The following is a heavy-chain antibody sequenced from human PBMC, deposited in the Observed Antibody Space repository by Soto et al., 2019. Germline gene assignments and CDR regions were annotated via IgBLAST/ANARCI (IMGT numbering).Heavy chain of an antibody. CDR3: TRPGRDSSGYYYYY. J-gene: IGHJ4*02. CDR2: IISKANSYAT. V-gene: IGHV3-73*01. Sequence: GSLRLSCAASGXTFSGSSMDWVRQASGRGLEWVGRIISKANSYATAYSASVKGRFTISRDDSKNTAYLQMNSMKPEDTAVYYCTRPGRDSSGYYYYYWGQGTLGTVS. CDR1: GXTFSGSS. D-gene: IGHD3-22*01.